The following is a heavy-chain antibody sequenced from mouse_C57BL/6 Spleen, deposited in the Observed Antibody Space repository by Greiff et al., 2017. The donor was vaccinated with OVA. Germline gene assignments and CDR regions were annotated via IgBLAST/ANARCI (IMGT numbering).Heavy chain of an antibody. CDR2: ISSGGDYI. J-gene: IGHJ4*01. Sequence: EVHLVESGEGLVKPGGSLKLSCAASGFTFSSYAMSWVRQTPEKRLEWVAYISSGGDYIYYADTVKGRFTISRDNARNTLYLQMSSLKSEDTAMYYCTRDWDHYAMDYWGQGTSVTVSS. CDR3: TRDWDHYAMDY. V-gene: IGHV5-9-1*02. CDR1: GFTFSSYA. D-gene: IGHD4-1*01.